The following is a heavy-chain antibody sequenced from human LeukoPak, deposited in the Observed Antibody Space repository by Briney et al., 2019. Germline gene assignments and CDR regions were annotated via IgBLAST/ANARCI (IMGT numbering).Heavy chain of an antibody. CDR2: ISGDGGSA. V-gene: IGHV3-23*01. CDR1: GFTFSSYA. J-gene: IGHJ4*02. Sequence: GGSLRLSCAASGFTFSSYAMSWVRQAPGKGLEWVSAISGDGGSAYYSDSVKGRFTISRDNSKNTLYLQMHSRRAEDTAVYYCAKMGYYESSDFFDYWGQGTLVTVSS. D-gene: IGHD3-22*01. CDR3: AKMGYYESSDFFDY.